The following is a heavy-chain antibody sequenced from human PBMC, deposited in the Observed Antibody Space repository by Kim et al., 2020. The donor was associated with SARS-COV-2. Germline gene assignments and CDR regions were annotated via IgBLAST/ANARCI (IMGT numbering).Heavy chain of an antibody. CDR1: GYTFTSYG. V-gene: IGHV1-18*01. CDR3: ARDEMGARVRGYYYYGMDV. Sequence: ASVKVSCKASGYTFTSYGISWVRQAPGQGLEWMGWISAYNGNTNYAQKLQGRVTMTTDTSTSTAYMELRSLRSDDTAVYYCARDEMGARVRGYYYYGMDVWGQGTTVTVSS. CDR2: ISAYNGNT. J-gene: IGHJ6*02. D-gene: IGHD1-26*01.